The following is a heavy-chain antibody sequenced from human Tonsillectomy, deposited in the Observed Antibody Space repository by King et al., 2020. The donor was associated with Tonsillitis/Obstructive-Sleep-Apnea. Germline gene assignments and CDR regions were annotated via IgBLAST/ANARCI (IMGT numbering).Heavy chain of an antibody. Sequence: VQLVESGGGLVQPGRSLRLSCKVSGFPFGDYPITWFRQAPGKGLGWVGFIRSKAYGGTPEYAASVKGRFTISRDDSKSIAYLQMNSLKSDDTAVYYCTFPRGIYCSSSSCSYYYYGMDVWGQGTTVTVSS. CDR1: GFPFGDYP. J-gene: IGHJ6*02. CDR2: IRSKAYGGTP. D-gene: IGHD2-2*01. CDR3: TFPRGIYCSSSSCSYYYYGMDV. V-gene: IGHV3-49*03.